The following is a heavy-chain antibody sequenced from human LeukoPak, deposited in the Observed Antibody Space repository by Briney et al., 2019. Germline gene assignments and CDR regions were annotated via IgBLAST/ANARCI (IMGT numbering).Heavy chain of an antibody. CDR1: GYTFTDYY. CDR3: ARGGPSPTTVTSNWYFDP. V-gene: IGHV1-2*02. Sequence: ASVKVSCKASGYTFTDYYMHWVRQAPGQGLEWMGWIDPNSGGTKYAQRFQGRVTMTRDTSITTAYMELSRLRSDDTAVYYCARGGPSPTTVTSNWYFDPWGRGTLVTVSS. CDR2: IDPNSGGT. D-gene: IGHD4-11*01. J-gene: IGHJ2*01.